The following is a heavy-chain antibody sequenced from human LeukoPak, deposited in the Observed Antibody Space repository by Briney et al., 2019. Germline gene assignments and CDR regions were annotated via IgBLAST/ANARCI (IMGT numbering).Heavy chain of an antibody. CDR1: GYTFTSYG. CDR3: ARGGSTTVTTFYFQH. Sequence: GASVKVSCKASGYTFTSYGISWVRQAPGQGPEWMGWISAYNGNTNYAQKLQGRVTMTTDTSTSTAYMELRSLRSDDTAVHYCARGGSTTVTTFYFQHWGQGTLVTVSS. CDR2: ISAYNGNT. V-gene: IGHV1-18*01. D-gene: IGHD4-17*01. J-gene: IGHJ1*01.